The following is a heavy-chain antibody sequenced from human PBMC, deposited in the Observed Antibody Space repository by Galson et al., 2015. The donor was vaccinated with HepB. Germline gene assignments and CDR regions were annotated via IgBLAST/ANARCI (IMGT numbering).Heavy chain of an antibody. V-gene: IGHV3-48*04. Sequence: SLRLSCAASGFTFSSYSMNWVRQAPGKGLEWVSYISSSSSTIYYADSVKGRFTISRDNAKNSLYLQMNSLRAEDTAVYYCASKLEYQLLYNYYYGMDVWGQGTTVTVSS. D-gene: IGHD2-2*02. CDR2: ISSSSSTI. CDR3: ASKLEYQLLYNYYYGMDV. CDR1: GFTFSSYS. J-gene: IGHJ6*02.